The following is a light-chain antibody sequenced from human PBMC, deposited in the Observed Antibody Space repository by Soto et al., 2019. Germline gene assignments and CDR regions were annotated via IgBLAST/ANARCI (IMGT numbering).Light chain of an antibody. V-gene: IGKV3-20*01. CDR2: DVS. J-gene: IGKJ4*01. CDR3: HQYGSSPLS. CDR1: QSVPSSC. Sequence: EIVLTQSPGTLSLSPGERATLSCRASQSVPSSCLAWYQQKPGQAPRLLIYDVSSRATGIPDRFSGSESGTDFTLTISRLEPEDFAVYYCHQYGSSPLSFGRGTKVGIK.